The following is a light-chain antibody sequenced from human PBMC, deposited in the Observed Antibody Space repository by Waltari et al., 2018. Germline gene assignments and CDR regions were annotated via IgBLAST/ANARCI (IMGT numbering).Light chain of an antibody. J-gene: IGKJ1*01. CDR2: GAS. Sequence: EIVLTQSPGTLSLSPGERATLSCRASQIVSSNYLARYQQKPGQAPRLLIYGASSRATGIPDRFSGSGSGTDFTLTISRLEPEDFAVYYCQQYATSWTFGQGTKVEIK. CDR1: QIVSSNY. V-gene: IGKV3-20*01. CDR3: QQYATSWT.